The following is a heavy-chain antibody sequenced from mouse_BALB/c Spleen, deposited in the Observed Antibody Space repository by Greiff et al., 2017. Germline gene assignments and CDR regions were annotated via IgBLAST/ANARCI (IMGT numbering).Heavy chain of an antibody. V-gene: IGHV1-12*01. Sequence: QVQLQQPGAELVKPGASVKMSCKASGYTFTSYNMHWVKQTPGQGLEWIGAIYPGNGDTSYNQKFKGKATLTADKSSSTAYMQLSSLTSEDSAVYYCARLGDYYGSSLDYWGQGTTLTVSS. CDR2: IYPGNGDT. CDR3: ARLGDYYGSSLDY. J-gene: IGHJ2*01. CDR1: GYTFTSYN. D-gene: IGHD1-1*01.